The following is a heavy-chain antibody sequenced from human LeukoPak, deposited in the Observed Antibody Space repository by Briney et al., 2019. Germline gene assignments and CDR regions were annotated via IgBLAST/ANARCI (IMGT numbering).Heavy chain of an antibody. Sequence: GGSLRLSCAASGFTFSSYAMSWVRQAPGKGLEWVSAISGSGGSTYYADSVKGRFTISRDNSKNTLYLQMNSLRAEDTAVYYCAKKAYQLLYGYYYYYMDVWGKGTTVTVSS. CDR1: GFTFSSYA. J-gene: IGHJ6*03. V-gene: IGHV3-23*01. CDR3: AKKAYQLLYGYYYYYMDV. D-gene: IGHD2-2*02. CDR2: ISGSGGST.